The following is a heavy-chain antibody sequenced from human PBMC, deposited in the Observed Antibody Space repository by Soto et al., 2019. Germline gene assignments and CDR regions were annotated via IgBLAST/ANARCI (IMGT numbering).Heavy chain of an antibody. CDR3: AKGFCSSAKCYTYSYMDV. CDR1: GFSFDEYA. Sequence: EVQLVESGGGLVQPGRSLRLSCAASGFSFDEYAMHWVRQVPGKGREWVSGVSWNSGTMGYGDSVKGRFTISRDNDKNSLYLQMNSLRAEDTAMYYCAKGFCSSAKCYTYSYMDVWGKGTTVTVSS. CDR2: VSWNSGTM. V-gene: IGHV3-9*01. J-gene: IGHJ6*03. D-gene: IGHD2-2*02.